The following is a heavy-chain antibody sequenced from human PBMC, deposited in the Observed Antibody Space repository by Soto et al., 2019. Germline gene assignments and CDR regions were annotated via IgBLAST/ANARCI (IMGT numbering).Heavy chain of an antibody. Sequence: SETLSLTSTFSSCSISSYDTWSINQPPGKGLEWIGYIYYSGSTNYNPSLKSRVTISVDTSKNQFSLKLSSVTAADTAVYYCARDNGYSYGYTLDHWGQGTLVTVS. CDR3: ARDNGYSYGYTLDH. CDR1: SCSISSYD. D-gene: IGHD5-18*01. V-gene: IGHV4-59*01. CDR2: IYYSGST. J-gene: IGHJ4*02.